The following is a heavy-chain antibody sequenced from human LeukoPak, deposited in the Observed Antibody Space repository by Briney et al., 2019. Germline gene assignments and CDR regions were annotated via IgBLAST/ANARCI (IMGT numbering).Heavy chain of an antibody. J-gene: IGHJ4*02. Sequence: PGGSLRLSCAASGFTFSSYLMTWVRQAPGKGLEWVANIRQDGNEQYYMDSVKGRFTISRDNAKNSLFLQMNSLRAEDTAVYYCARAPYSGGWYLMYWGQGTLVTVSS. V-gene: IGHV3-7*01. CDR3: ARAPYSGGWYLMY. CDR1: GFTFSSYL. D-gene: IGHD6-19*01. CDR2: IRQDGNEQ.